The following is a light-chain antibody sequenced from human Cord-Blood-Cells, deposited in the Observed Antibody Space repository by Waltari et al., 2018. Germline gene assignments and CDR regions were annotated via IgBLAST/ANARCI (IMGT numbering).Light chain of an antibody. CDR3: QQSYSTPPLT. Sequence: IQMTQSPSSLSASVGYRVTITCRARQSISSYLNWYQQKPGKAPKLLIYAASSLQSGVPSRFSGSGSGTDFTLTISSLQPEEFATYYCQQSYSTPPLTFGGGTKVEIK. V-gene: IGKV1-39*01. J-gene: IGKJ4*01. CDR1: QSISSY. CDR2: AAS.